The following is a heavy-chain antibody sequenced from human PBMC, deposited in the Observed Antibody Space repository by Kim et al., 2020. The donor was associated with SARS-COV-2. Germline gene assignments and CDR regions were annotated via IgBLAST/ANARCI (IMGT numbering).Heavy chain of an antibody. CDR1: GYSFTGYY. CDR3: AREPRIAARLSSWARDYYYGMDV. D-gene: IGHD6-6*01. CDR2: INPNSGGT. J-gene: IGHJ6*02. Sequence: ASVKVSCKAAGYSFTGYYMHWVRQAPGQGLEWMGWINPNSGGTNYAQKCQGRVTMTRDTSISTAYMELSRLRSDDTAVYYCAREPRIAARLSSWARDYYYGMDVWGQGTTVTVSS. V-gene: IGHV1-2*02.